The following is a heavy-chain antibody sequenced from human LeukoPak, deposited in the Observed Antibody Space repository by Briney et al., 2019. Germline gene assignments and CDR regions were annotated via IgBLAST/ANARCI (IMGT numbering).Heavy chain of an antibody. D-gene: IGHD2-15*01. CDR3: ARRPGYCSGGSCYSGDWFDP. V-gene: IGHV5-51*01. CDR2: IYPGDSDT. Sequence: GESLKISCKGSGYSFTSYWIGWVRQMPGKGLEWMGIIYPGDSDTRYSPSFQGQVTISADKSISTAYLQWSSLKASDTAMYYCARRPGYCSGGSCYSGDWFDPWGQGTLVTVSS. J-gene: IGHJ5*02. CDR1: GYSFTSYW.